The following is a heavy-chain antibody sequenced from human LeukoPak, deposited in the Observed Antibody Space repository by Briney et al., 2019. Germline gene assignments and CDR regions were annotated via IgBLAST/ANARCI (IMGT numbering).Heavy chain of an antibody. CDR2: IKQDGSEK. D-gene: IGHD2-15*01. J-gene: IGHJ4*02. V-gene: IGHV3-7*05. Sequence: PGGSLRLSCAASGFTFSNYWMSWVRQAPGKGLGWVDNIKQDGSEKYYVDSVKGRFTISRDNAKNSLYLQMNSLRAEDTALYYCAREDQPRGTFDYWGQGILVTVSS. CDR3: AREDQPRGTFDY. CDR1: GFTFSNYW.